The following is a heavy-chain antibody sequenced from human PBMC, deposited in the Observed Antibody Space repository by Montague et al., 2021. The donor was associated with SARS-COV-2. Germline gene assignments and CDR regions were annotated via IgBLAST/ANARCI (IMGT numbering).Heavy chain of an antibody. V-gene: IGHV4-34*01. CDR3: ASLTLGYCSSTSCYSDWFDP. J-gene: IGHJ5*02. CDR2: INHSGST. D-gene: IGHD2-2*02. Sequence: SETLSLTCTVSIGSFSGYYWSWIRQPPGKGLEWIGEINHSGSTNYNPSLKSRVTISVDTSKNQFSLKLSSVTAADTAVYYCASLTLGYCSSTSCYSDWFDPWGQGTLVTVSS. CDR1: IGSFSGYY.